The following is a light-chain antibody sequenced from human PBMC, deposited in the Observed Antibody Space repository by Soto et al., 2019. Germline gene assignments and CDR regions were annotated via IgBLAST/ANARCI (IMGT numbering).Light chain of an antibody. Sequence: QLVLTQSPSASASLGASVKLTCTLSSGHSSYALAWHQQQPEKGPRYLMKLYSDGSHSKGDGIPDRFSASSSGAERYLTISSLQSEDEADYYCQTWGTGIQLFGGGTKLTVL. CDR2: LYSDGSH. V-gene: IGLV4-69*01. J-gene: IGLJ2*01. CDR3: QTWGTGIQL. CDR1: SGHSSYA.